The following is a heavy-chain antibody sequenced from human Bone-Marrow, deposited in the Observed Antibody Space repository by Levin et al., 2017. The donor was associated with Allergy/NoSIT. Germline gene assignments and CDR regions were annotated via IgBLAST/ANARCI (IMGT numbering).Heavy chain of an antibody. CDR2: IFPGDSDT. CDR1: GYSFISFW. V-gene: IGHV5-51*01. Sequence: KVSCQGSGYSFISFWIGWVRQMPGKGLEWMGIIFPGDSDTRYSPSFQGQVTISADNSINTIFLQWSSLKASDTAIYYCARLGGYSVELDYNWFDPWGQGTPVTVSS. J-gene: IGHJ5*02. CDR3: ARLGGYSVELDYNWFDP. D-gene: IGHD5/OR15-5a*01.